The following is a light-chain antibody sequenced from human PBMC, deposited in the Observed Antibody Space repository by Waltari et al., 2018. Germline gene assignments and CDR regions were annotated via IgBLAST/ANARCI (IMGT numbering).Light chain of an antibody. J-gene: IGKJ5*01. Sequence: DILLTQSPSSVSASVGDRVTISCRASQNIDTGLAWYQQKPGKAPKLLIYATSSLQSGCPSRFSGTGSETEFTLSISSLQPDDVATYYCQQASSFLLTFGQGTRLEI. CDR1: QNIDTG. CDR3: QQASSFLLT. V-gene: IGKV1-12*01. CDR2: ATS.